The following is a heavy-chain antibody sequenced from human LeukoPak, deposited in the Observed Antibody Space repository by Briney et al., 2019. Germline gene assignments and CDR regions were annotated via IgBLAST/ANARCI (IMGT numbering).Heavy chain of an antibody. J-gene: IGHJ4*02. Sequence: ASVKVSCKASGYTFTGYYMHWVRQAPRQGLEWMGWIYPNSGETKYAQKFQGRVTMTRDSSISTAYMELSSLTSDDTAVYYCASVTYSDYSGHDYWGQGTLVTVSS. CDR3: ASVTYSDYSGHDY. V-gene: IGHV1-2*02. CDR2: IYPNSGET. D-gene: IGHD3-22*01. CDR1: GYTFTGYY.